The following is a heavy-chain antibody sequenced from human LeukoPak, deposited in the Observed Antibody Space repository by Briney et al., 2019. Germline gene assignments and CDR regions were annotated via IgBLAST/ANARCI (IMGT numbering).Heavy chain of an antibody. Sequence: SETLSLTCAVYGGSFSGYYLSWIRQPPGKGLEWIGEINHSGSTNYNPSLKSRVTISVDTSKNQFSLKLSSVTAADTAVYYCARSPFRRRGHAFDIWGQGTMVTVSS. CDR1: GGSFSGYY. V-gene: IGHV4-34*01. CDR2: INHSGST. J-gene: IGHJ3*02. D-gene: IGHD3-3*02. CDR3: ARSPFRRRGHAFDI.